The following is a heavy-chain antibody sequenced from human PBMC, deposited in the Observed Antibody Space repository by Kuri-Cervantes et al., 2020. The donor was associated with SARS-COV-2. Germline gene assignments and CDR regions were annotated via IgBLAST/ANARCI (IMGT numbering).Heavy chain of an antibody. CDR2: IYSGGST. D-gene: IGHD4-23*01. CDR3: ARDPDYGSNSPGNY. Sequence: GGSLRLSCAASGFTFSSYAMSWVRQAPGKGLEWVSVIYSGGSTYYADSVKGRFTISRDNSKNTLYLQMNSLRAEDTAVYYCARDPDYGSNSPGNYWGQGTLVTVSS. J-gene: IGHJ4*02. V-gene: IGHV3-66*01. CDR1: GFTFSSYA.